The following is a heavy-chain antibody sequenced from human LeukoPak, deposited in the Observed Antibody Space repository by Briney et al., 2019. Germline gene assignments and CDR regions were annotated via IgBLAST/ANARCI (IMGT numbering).Heavy chain of an antibody. CDR2: IRYDGSNK. J-gene: IGHJ4*02. V-gene: IGHV3-30*02. Sequence: TGGSLRLSCAASGFTFSSYGMHWVRQAPGKGLEWLAFIRYDGSNKYYADSVKGRFTISRDNSKNTLYLQMNSLRAEDTAVYYCARDKGDYYDSSGYSVDYWGQGTLVTVSS. CDR1: GFTFSSYG. D-gene: IGHD3-22*01. CDR3: ARDKGDYYDSSGYSVDY.